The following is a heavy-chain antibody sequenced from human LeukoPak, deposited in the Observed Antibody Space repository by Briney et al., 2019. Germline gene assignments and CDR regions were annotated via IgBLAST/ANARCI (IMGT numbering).Heavy chain of an antibody. CDR2: IYYSGST. D-gene: IGHD2-21*01. Sequence: SETLSLTCTVSGGSISSSSYYWGWIRQPPGKGLEWIGSIYYSGSTYYNPSLKSRVTISVDTSKNQFSLKLSSVTAADTAVYYCARHLGYSYYYYYGMDVWGQGTTVTVSS. V-gene: IGHV4-39*01. J-gene: IGHJ6*02. CDR1: GGSISSSSYY. CDR3: ARHLGYSYYYYYGMDV.